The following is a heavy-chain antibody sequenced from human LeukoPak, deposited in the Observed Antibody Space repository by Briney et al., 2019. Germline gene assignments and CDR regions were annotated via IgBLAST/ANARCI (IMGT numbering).Heavy chain of an antibody. CDR1: GFTFSSYG. D-gene: IGHD6-13*01. CDR3: AKDHRDDSSFDY. Sequence: PGRSLRLSCAASGFTFSSYGMHWVRQAPGKGLEWVAVISYDGSNKYYADSVKGRFIISRDNSKNTLYLQMNSLRAEDTAVYYCAKDHRDDSSFDYWGQGTLVTVSS. V-gene: IGHV3-30*18. CDR2: ISYDGSNK. J-gene: IGHJ4*02.